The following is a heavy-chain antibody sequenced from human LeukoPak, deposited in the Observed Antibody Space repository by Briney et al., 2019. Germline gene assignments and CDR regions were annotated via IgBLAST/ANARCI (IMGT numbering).Heavy chain of an antibody. J-gene: IGHJ4*02. Sequence: GGSLRLSCAASGFTFSSYAMSWVRQAPGKGLEGVSAISGSGGSTYYADSVKGGFTISRDNPKNTLYLQMNSLRAEDTAVYYCAKEAWVYYYDSSGYYPYYFDYWGQGTLVTVSS. D-gene: IGHD3-22*01. V-gene: IGHV3-23*01. CDR3: AKEAWVYYYDSSGYYPYYFDY. CDR1: GFTFSSYA. CDR2: ISGSGGST.